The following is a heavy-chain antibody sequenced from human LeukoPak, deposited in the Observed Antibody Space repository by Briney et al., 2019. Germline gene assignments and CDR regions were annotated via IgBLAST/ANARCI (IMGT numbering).Heavy chain of an antibody. CDR2: FDPEDGET. V-gene: IGHV1-24*01. Sequence: ASVKVSCKASGGTFSSYAISWVRQAPGQGLEWMGGFDPEDGETIYAQKFQGRVTMTEDTSTDTAYVELSRLRSDDTAVYYCTRGAYTSGWYYHMDVWGKGTTVTVSS. J-gene: IGHJ6*03. CDR3: TRGAYTSGWYYHMDV. CDR1: GGTFSSYA. D-gene: IGHD6-19*01.